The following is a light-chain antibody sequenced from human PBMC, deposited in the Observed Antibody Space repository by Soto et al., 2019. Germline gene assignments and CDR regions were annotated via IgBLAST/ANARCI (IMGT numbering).Light chain of an antibody. V-gene: IGKV3-20*01. CDR1: QSVTSNY. CDR3: QQYGTSPQT. CDR2: DTS. J-gene: IGKJ1*01. Sequence: EIVMTQSPATLSVSPGERATLSCRASQSVTSNYLAWYQQKPGQAPGLLNYDTSTRASGVPDRFSGSGSGTEFTLTISRLEPEDFAVYYCQQYGTSPQTFGQGTKVDI.